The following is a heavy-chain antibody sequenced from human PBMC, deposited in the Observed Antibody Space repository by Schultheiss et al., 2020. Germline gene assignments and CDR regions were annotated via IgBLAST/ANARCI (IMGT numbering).Heavy chain of an antibody. Sequence: GGSLRLSCAASGFTFSSYGMHWVRQAPGKGLEWVAVISYDGSNKYYADSVKGRFTISRDNSQNTLYLQMNSLRAEDTAVYYCATDGNLDDDYWGQGTLVTVSS. V-gene: IGHV3-30*03. J-gene: IGHJ4*02. CDR2: ISYDGSNK. CDR1: GFTFSSYG. D-gene: IGHD1-7*01. CDR3: ATDGNLDDDY.